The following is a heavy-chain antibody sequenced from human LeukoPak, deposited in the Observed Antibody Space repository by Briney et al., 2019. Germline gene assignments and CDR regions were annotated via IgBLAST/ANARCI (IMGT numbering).Heavy chain of an antibody. CDR1: GYTFTSYG. D-gene: IGHD1-26*01. Sequence: ASVKVSCKASGYTFTSYGISWVRQAPGQGLEWMGWISAYNGNTNYAQKLQGRVTMTTDTSTSTAYMELRSLRSDDTAVYYCARAPSLWYSGTRPPDLRNDAFDIWGQGTMVTVSS. V-gene: IGHV1-18*01. J-gene: IGHJ3*02. CDR2: ISAYNGNT. CDR3: ARAPSLWYSGTRPPDLRNDAFDI.